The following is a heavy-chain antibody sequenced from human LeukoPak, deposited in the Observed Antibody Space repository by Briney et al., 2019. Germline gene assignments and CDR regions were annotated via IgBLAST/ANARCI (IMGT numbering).Heavy chain of an antibody. CDR2: INHSGST. V-gene: IGHV4-34*01. CDR1: GGSFSGYY. CDR3: AATIVGAMAFDY. J-gene: IGHJ4*02. Sequence: SETLSLTCAVYGGSFSGYYWSWIRQPPGKGLEWIGEINHSGSTYYNPSLKSRVTISVDTSKNQFSLKLSSVTAADTAVYYCAATIVGAMAFDYWGQGTLVTVSS. D-gene: IGHD1-26*01.